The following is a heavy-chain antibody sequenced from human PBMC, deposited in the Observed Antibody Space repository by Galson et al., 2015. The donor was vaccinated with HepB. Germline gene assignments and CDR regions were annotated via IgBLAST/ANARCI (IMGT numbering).Heavy chain of an antibody. CDR2: IYFGGRT. CDR1: GVSISGGQYY. CDR3: ARPLVLNGRFTPGVGPFHI. Sequence: SETLSLTCAVSGVSISGGQYYWGRIRQSPTKGLDWIGSIYFGGRTYFSPSFQSRVAMSVDTSKNRLSLTLRSVTAADTAVYYCARPLVLNGRFTPGVGPFHIWGHGTMVTVSA. D-gene: IGHD2-8*01. V-gene: IGHV4-39*01. J-gene: IGHJ3*02.